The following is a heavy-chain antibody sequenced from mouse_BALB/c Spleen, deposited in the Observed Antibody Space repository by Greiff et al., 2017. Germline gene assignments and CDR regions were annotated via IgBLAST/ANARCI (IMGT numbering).Heavy chain of an antibody. Sequence: VKLMESGPGLVAPSQSLSITCTVSGFSLTGYGVNWVRQPPGKGLEWLGMIWGDGSTDYNSALKSRLSISKDNSKSQVFLKMNSLQTDDTARYYCARDRVYGSSQYYYAMDYWGQGTSVTVSS. J-gene: IGHJ4*01. CDR1: GFSLTGYG. V-gene: IGHV2-6-7*01. CDR2: IWGDGST. CDR3: ARDRVYGSSQYYYAMDY. D-gene: IGHD1-1*01.